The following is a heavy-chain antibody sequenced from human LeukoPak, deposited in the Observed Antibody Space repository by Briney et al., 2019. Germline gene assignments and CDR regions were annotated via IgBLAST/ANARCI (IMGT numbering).Heavy chain of an antibody. V-gene: IGHV3-30*04. CDR1: GFTFSSYA. J-gene: IGHJ4*02. CDR3: ARNDYGNYYFDY. CDR2: ISYDGSNK. D-gene: IGHD4-17*01. Sequence: PGGSLRLSCAASGFTFSSYAMSWVRQAPGKGLEWVAVISYDGSNKYYTDSVKSRFTISRDNSKNTLYLQMSSLRAEDTAVFYCARNDYGNYYFDYWGQGTLVTVSS.